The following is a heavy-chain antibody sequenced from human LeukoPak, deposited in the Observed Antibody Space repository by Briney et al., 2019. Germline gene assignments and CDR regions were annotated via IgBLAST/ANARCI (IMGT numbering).Heavy chain of an antibody. CDR1: GDSISSYY. CDR2: IHPSGST. D-gene: IGHD5-18*01. J-gene: IGHJ4*01. Sequence: KPSETLSLTCTVSGDSISSYYWSWIRQPAGKGLEWIGRIHPSGSTNYNPSLKSQVTLSVDTSKNEFSLKLSSVTAADTAVYYCARGAALVTDKYFDYWGHGTLVTVSS. CDR3: ARGAALVTDKYFDY. V-gene: IGHV4-4*07.